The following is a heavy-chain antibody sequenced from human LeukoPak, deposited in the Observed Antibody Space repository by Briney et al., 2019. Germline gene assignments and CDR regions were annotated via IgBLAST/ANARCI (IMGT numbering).Heavy chain of an antibody. CDR2: ISYDGSNK. V-gene: IGHV3-30*18. CDR1: GFTFSSYG. Sequence: TGGSLRLSCAASGFTFSSYGMPWVRQAPGKGLEWVAVISYDGSNKYGADSVKGRFTISRDNSKNTLYLQMNSLRAEDTAVYYCANYGGNPLDAFDIWGQGTMVTVSS. D-gene: IGHD4-23*01. J-gene: IGHJ3*02. CDR3: ANYGGNPLDAFDI.